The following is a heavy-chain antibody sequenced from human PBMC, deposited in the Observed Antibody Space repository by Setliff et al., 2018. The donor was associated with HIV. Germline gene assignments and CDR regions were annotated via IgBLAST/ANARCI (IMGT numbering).Heavy chain of an antibody. Sequence: SETLSLTCTVSGGSISSSSYYWGWIRQSPGKGLEWIGSIYYSGSTYYNPSLKSRVTMSVDTSKNQFSLKLNSVTAADTAVYYCARHGGRGLRRYYKDVWGKGTTVTVSS. CDR1: GGSISSSSYY. V-gene: IGHV4-39*01. CDR3: ARHGGRGLRRYYKDV. J-gene: IGHJ6*03. CDR2: IYYSGST. D-gene: IGHD3-10*01.